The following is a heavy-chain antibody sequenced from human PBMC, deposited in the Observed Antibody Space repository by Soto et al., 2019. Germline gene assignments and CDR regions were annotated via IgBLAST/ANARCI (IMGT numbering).Heavy chain of an antibody. J-gene: IGHJ6*03. CDR2: ISSSSSTI. D-gene: IGHD4-17*01. Sequence: VRHPCSPSAFTYTRSSMNCVRQGPGKGPETVSYISSSSSTIYYADSVKGRFTISRDNAKNSLYLQMNSLRAEDTAVYYCAREGPTSAIDYGDYYYYMDVWGKGTTVTVSS. CDR1: AFTYTRSS. CDR3: AREGPTSAIDYGDYYYYMDV. V-gene: IGHV3-48*01.